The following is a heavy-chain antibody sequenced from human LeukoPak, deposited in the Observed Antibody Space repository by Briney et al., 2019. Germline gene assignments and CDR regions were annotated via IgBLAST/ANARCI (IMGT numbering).Heavy chain of an antibody. J-gene: IGHJ5*02. D-gene: IGHD5-12*01. CDR1: GFTFSGYG. Sequence: PGGSLRLSCAGSGFTFSGYGMQWVRQAPGKGREGVAGIAYDGSKKQYAVSVKGRLTISRDNSRNTMDLQMNSLGGEDTAVYHCTRYDSSRFDPWGQGTVVTVSS. V-gene: IGHV3-30*03. CDR3: TRYDSSRFDP. CDR2: IAYDGSKK.